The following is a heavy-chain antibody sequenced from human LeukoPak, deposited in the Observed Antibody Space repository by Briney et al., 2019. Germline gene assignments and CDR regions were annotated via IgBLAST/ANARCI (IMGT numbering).Heavy chain of an antibody. Sequence: GGSLRLSCAASGFTFSSYSMNWVRQAPGKGLEWVSSISSSSSYIYYADSVKGRFTISRDNAKNSLYLQMNSLRAEDTAVYYCARAHYCSGGSCYPDYWGQGTLVTVSS. V-gene: IGHV3-21*01. CDR3: ARAHYCSGGSCYPDY. CDR1: GFTFSSYS. D-gene: IGHD2-15*01. J-gene: IGHJ4*02. CDR2: ISSSSSYI.